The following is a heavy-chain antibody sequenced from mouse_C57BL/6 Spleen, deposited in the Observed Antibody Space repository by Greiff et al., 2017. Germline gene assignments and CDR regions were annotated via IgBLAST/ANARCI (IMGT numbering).Heavy chain of an antibody. D-gene: IGHD2-4*01. J-gene: IGHJ4*01. CDR3: ARRENYYDYDGYAMDY. V-gene: IGHV1-7*01. Sequence: VQGVESGAELAKPGASVKLSCKASGYTFTSYWMHWVKQRPGQGLEWLGYINPSSGYTKYNQKFKDKATLTADKSSSTAYMQLSSLTYEDAAVDYCARRENYYDYDGYAMDYWGQGTSVTVSS. CDR1: GYTFTSYW. CDR2: INPSSGYT.